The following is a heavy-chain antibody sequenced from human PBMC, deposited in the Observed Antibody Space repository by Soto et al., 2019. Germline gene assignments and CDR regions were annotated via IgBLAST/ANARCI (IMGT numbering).Heavy chain of an antibody. J-gene: IGHJ4*02. CDR2: ITPFDGDV. D-gene: IGHD1-26*01. V-gene: IGHV1-45*02. CDR3: ASGGAGSGPFTWELPDH. Sequence: QTQLVQSGAEVKKTGSTVTVSCKALGNTFTYRYLHWVRQAPGQALEWMGRITPFDGDVHYAQKFQERVTSTRDRSINTAYMRMSSLRSEDTAMYYCASGGAGSGPFTWELPDHWGQGTLVTVSS. CDR1: GNTFTYRY.